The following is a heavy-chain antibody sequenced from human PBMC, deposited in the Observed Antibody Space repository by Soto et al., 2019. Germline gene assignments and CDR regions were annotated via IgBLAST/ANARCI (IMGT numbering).Heavy chain of an antibody. J-gene: IGHJ4*02. V-gene: IGHV3-30-3*01. Sequence: GSLRLSCAASGFTFSSYAMHWVRQAPGKGLEWVAVISYDGSNKYYADSVKGRFTISRDNSKNTLYLQMNSLRAEDTAVYYCAREGPAVGDYWGQGTLVTVSS. D-gene: IGHD6-19*01. CDR1: GFTFSSYA. CDR3: AREGPAVGDY. CDR2: ISYDGSNK.